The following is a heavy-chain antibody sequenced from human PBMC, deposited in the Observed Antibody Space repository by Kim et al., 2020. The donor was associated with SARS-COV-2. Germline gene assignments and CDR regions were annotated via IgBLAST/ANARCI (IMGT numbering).Heavy chain of an antibody. CDR2: ISSISSFI. J-gene: IGHJ6*02. V-gene: IGHV3-21*01. CDR1: GFTFTDYS. D-gene: IGHD2-15*01. Sequence: GGSLRLSCAASGFTFTDYSINWVRQAPGKGLEWVSSISSISSFISYSVSVEGRFTISRDKTKNSVFLQMNSLTAEDTAVYYCARDPGRGLAGVRVGMDAWGQGTTVIVSS. CDR3: ARDPGRGLAGVRVGMDA.